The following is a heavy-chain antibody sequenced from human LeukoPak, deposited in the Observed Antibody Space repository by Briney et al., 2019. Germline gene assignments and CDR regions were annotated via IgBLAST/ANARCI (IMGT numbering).Heavy chain of an antibody. CDR2: INHSGST. Sequence: LETLSLTCAVYGGSFSGYYWSWIRLPPGKGLEWIGEINHSGSTNYNPSLKSRVTLSVDTSKNQFSLKLSSVTAADTAVYYCARGDDGYCSGGSCYGTNFDYWGQGTLVTVSS. CDR1: GGSFSGYY. D-gene: IGHD2-15*01. J-gene: IGHJ4*02. CDR3: ARGDDGYCSGGSCYGTNFDY. V-gene: IGHV4-34*01.